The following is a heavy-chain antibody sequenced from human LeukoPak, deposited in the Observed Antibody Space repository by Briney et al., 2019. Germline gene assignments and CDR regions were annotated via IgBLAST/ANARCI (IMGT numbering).Heavy chain of an antibody. CDR1: GFTFSSSN. CDR3: VRGFPYDYSVTLGY. D-gene: IGHD4-11*01. Sequence: GGSLRLSCATSGFTFSSSNMNWDRQAPGKGLEWVSSIGTTSSYIYYVDSVKGRFTISSDNAKSSLYLQMNNLRAEDTAVYYCVRGFPYDYSVTLGYWGQGTLVTVSS. V-gene: IGHV3-21*01. CDR2: IGTTSSYI. J-gene: IGHJ4*02.